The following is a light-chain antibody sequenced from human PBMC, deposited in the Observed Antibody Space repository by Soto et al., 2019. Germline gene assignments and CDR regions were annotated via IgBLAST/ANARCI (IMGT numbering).Light chain of an antibody. CDR3: QQSYNYPWT. CDR2: AAS. J-gene: IGKJ1*01. V-gene: IGKV1-6*01. Sequence: AFQMTQSASSMSASVGDRVTITCRAGQGIKNDVAWYQQTQGKAPKLLIYAASSLQSGVPTRFRGGRSGGDFTLPIAGLQPEDMVTYYCQQSYNYPWTFGQGTKVDI. CDR1: QGIKND.